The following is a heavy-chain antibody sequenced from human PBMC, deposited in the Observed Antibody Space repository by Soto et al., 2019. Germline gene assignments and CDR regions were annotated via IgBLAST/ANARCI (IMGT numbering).Heavy chain of an antibody. Sequence: GGSLRLSCAASGFSFSVSSMHWVRQASGKGLEWLGRIRSKASNYATTYSESVRGRFIISRDDSQDTMFLQMNSLRTEDTAMYYCAIEAAGFGHWGQGTLVTVSS. V-gene: IGHV3-73*01. D-gene: IGHD6-13*01. CDR3: AIEAAGFGH. J-gene: IGHJ4*02. CDR1: GFSFSVSS. CDR2: IRSKASNYAT.